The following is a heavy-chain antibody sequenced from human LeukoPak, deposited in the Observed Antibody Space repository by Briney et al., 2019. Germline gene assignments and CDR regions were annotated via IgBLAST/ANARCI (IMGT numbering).Heavy chain of an antibody. V-gene: IGHV3-48*03. CDR3: ARGGYCSSSICYSLNAFDI. Sequence: GGSLRLSCAASGFTFSDYEKNWVRQAPGKGLEWVSYISPSGPTIYYADSVKGRFTISRDNAKNSLYLQMNSLRAEDTAVYYCARGGYCSSSICYSLNAFDIWGQGTMFTVSS. CDR2: ISPSGPTI. J-gene: IGHJ3*02. D-gene: IGHD2-2*01. CDR1: GFTFSDYE.